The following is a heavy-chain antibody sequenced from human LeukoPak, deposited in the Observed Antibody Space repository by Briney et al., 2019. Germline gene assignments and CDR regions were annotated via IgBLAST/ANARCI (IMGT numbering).Heavy chain of an antibody. D-gene: IGHD1-26*01. V-gene: IGHV1-69*04. J-gene: IGHJ3*02. Sequence: SVKVSCKASGGTFSSYGISWVRQAPGQGLEWMGRIIPILGIANYAQKFQGRVTITADKSTSTAYMELSSLRSEDTAVYYCAREGAARAFDIWGQGTMVTVSS. CDR1: GGTFSSYG. CDR2: IIPILGIA. CDR3: AREGAARAFDI.